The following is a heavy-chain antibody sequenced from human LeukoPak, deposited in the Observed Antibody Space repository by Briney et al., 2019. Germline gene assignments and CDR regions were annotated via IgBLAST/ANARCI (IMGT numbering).Heavy chain of an antibody. CDR2: VHKSGRT. CDR1: TVSGSSGNF. D-gene: IGHD1-26*01. V-gene: IGHV4-4*02. CDR3: ARELLGAPTPGAY. J-gene: IGHJ4*02. Sequence: PSETLSLTCALSTVSGSSGNFWSWVRQPPGEGLEWIGEVHKSGRTNYNPSLKTRVTISIDASKNQLSLELTSVTAADMAVYYCARELLGAPTPGAYWGQGTRVTVSS.